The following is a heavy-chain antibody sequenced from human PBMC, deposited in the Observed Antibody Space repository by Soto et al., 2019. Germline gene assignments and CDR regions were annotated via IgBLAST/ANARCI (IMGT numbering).Heavy chain of an antibody. D-gene: IGHD3-10*01. V-gene: IGHV1-3*01. CDR3: ARDRGDTMVRASYYYGRDV. J-gene: IGHJ6*02. Sequence: QVQLVQSGAEVKKPGASVKVSCKASGYTFTSYAMHWVRQAPGQRLEWMGWINAGNGNTKYSQKFQGRVTITRDTSASTAYMELSSLRSEDTAVYYCARDRGDTMVRASYYYGRDVWGQGTTVTVS. CDR1: GYTFTSYA. CDR2: INAGNGNT.